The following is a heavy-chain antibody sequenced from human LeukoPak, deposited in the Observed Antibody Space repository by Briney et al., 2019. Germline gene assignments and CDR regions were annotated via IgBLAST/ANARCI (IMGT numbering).Heavy chain of an antibody. CDR1: GFPFDDYG. V-gene: IGHV3-43D*03. CDR3: AKDFGPRGVGATPQY. Sequence: GGSLRLSCAASGFPFDDYGVLWVRQGPGKGLEWVSFISWHGETTYYSDSVKGRFTIPRDSGTNSLYLQMNRLRTEDTGFYYCAKDFGPRGVGATPQYWGQGTVVIVSS. D-gene: IGHD1-26*01. CDR2: ISWHGETT. J-gene: IGHJ4*02.